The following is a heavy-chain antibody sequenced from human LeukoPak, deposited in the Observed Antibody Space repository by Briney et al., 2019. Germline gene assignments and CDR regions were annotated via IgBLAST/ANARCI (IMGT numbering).Heavy chain of an antibody. CDR3: AKTRGDIKNY. CDR2: ISDSGGST. D-gene: IGHD2-21*01. J-gene: IGHJ4*02. V-gene: IGHV3-23*01. CDR1: GFTFSSYG. Sequence: GGSLRLSCAASGFTFSSYGMSWVRQAPGKGLEWVSAISDSGGSTYYADSVKGRFTISRDNSKNTLSLQMNSLRAEDTAVYYCAKTRGDIKNYWGQGTLVTVSS.